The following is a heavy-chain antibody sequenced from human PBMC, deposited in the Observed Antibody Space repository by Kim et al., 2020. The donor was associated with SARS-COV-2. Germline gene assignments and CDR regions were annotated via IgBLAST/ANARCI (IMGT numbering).Heavy chain of an antibody. CDR1: GGSISSGGYY. Sequence: SETLSLTCTVSGGSISSGGYYWSWIRQHPGKGLEWIGYIYYSGSAYYNPSLKSRVTISVDTSKNQFSLKLSSVTAADTAVYYCARGGRYCSGGSCYSERYANVPFDYWGQGTLVTVSS. J-gene: IGHJ4*02. CDR3: ARGGRYCSGGSCYSERYANVPFDY. V-gene: IGHV4-31*03. CDR2: IYYSGSA. D-gene: IGHD2-15*01.